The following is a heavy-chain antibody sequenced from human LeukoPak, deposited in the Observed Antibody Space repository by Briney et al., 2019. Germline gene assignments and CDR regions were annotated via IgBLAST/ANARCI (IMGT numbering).Heavy chain of an antibody. J-gene: IGHJ4*02. V-gene: IGHV1-2*06. CDR2: INPNSGGT. CDR3: ARGMWDDLIFDY. D-gene: IGHD3/OR15-3a*01. CDR1: GYTFTGYY. Sequence: ASVKVSCKASGYTFTGYYMHWVRQAPGQGLEWMGRINPNSGGTNYAQKFQGRVTMTRDTSTSTAYMELSRLRSDDTAVYYCARGMWDDLIFDYWGQGTLVTVSS.